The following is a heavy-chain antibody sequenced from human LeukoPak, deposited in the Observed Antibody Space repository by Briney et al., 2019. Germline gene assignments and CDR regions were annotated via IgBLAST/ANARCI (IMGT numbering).Heavy chain of an antibody. Sequence: SVKVSCKASGGTFSSYAISWVRQAPGQGLEWLGGIIPIFGTANYAQKLQGRVTITTDESTSTAYMELSSLRSEDTAVYYCARDKLIGNYYDSGYFDYWGQGTLVTVSS. CDR1: GGTFSSYA. D-gene: IGHD3-10*01. CDR3: ARDKLIGNYYDSGYFDY. J-gene: IGHJ4*02. CDR2: IIPIFGTA. V-gene: IGHV1-69*05.